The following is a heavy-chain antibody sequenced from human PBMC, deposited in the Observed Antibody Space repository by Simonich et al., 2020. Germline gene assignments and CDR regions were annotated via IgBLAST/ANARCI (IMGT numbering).Heavy chain of an antibody. CDR3: ARELSKNGEAAAGYYFDY. V-gene: IGHV3-30*07. CDR2: ISYERSNK. J-gene: IGHJ4*02. CDR1: GFTFSSYA. D-gene: IGHD6-13*01. Sequence: QVQLVESGGGVVQPGRSLRLSCAASGFTFSSYAMHCVRQAPGKGREGVAVISYERSNKYYADSVKGRFTISRDNSKNTLYLQMNSLRAEDTAVYYCARELSKNGEAAAGYYFDYWGQGTLVTVSS.